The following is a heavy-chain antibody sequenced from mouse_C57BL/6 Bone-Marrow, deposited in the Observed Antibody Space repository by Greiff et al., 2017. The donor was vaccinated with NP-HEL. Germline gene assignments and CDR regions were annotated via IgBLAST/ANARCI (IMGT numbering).Heavy chain of an antibody. Sequence: EVQGVESGGGLVKPGGSLKLSCAASGFTFSDYGMHWVRQAPEKGLEWVAYISSGSSTIYSAETVQGRFTISRDNAKYTLFLQMTSLRSEDTAMYYCARRGITTVVSYAMDYWGQGTSVTVSS. D-gene: IGHD1-1*01. CDR3: ARRGITTVVSYAMDY. J-gene: IGHJ4*01. CDR2: ISSGSSTI. CDR1: GFTFSDYG. V-gene: IGHV5-17*01.